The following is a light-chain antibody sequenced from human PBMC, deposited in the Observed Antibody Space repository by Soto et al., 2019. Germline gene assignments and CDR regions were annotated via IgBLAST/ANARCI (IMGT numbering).Light chain of an antibody. CDR3: QSYDSSLRGSYV. CDR2: GNS. J-gene: IGLJ1*01. CDR1: SSNIGAGYD. Sequence: QSVLTQPPSVSGAPGQRVTISCTGSSSNIGAGYDVHWYQQLPGTAPKLLIYGNSNRPSGVPDRFSGSKSGTSASLAITGLRAEDEADYYCQSYDSSLRGSYVFGTGTKLTVL. V-gene: IGLV1-40*01.